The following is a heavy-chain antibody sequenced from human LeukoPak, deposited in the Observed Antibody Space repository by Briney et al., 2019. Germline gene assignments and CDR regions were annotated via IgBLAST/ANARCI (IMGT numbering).Heavy chain of an antibody. D-gene: IGHD3-22*01. CDR1: GFTLSTYG. CDR2: IRFDGNSK. J-gene: IGHJ3*02. CDR3: AKDLSRGNYPIAFDI. Sequence: PGGSLSLSCAPSGFTLSTYGMHWVRQAPGKGLEWVAFIRFDGNSKFYGDSVKGRFSVSRDTSKNTLYLQMNSLRTEDTAVYYCAKDLSRGNYPIAFDISGQGTMVTVSS. V-gene: IGHV3-30*02.